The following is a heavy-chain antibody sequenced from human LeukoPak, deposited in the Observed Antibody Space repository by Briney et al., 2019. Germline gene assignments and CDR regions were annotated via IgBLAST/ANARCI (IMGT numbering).Heavy chain of an antibody. CDR3: ARDRIEVAGGYYYGMDV. V-gene: IGHV3-48*02. J-gene: IGHJ6*02. CDR1: GFTFSSYS. Sequence: PGGSLRLSCAASGFTFSSYSMNWVRQAPGKGLEWVSYISSSSSTIYYADSVKGRFTISRDNAKNSLYLQMNSLRDEDTAVYYCARDRIEVAGGYYYGMDVWGQGTTVTVSS. D-gene: IGHD6-19*01. CDR2: ISSSSSTI.